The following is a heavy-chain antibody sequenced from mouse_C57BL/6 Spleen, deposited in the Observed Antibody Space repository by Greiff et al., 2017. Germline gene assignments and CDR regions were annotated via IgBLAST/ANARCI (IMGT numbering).Heavy chain of an antibody. CDR2: INPGSGGT. Sequence: VKLQQSGAELVRPGTSVKVSCKASGYAFTNYLIEWVKQRPGQGLEWIGVINPGSGGTNYNEKFKGKATLTADKSSSTAYMQLSSLTSEDSAVYFCARSRSSYDYDHYFDYWGQGTTLTVSS. V-gene: IGHV1-54*01. D-gene: IGHD2-4*01. CDR1: GYAFTNYL. J-gene: IGHJ2*01. CDR3: ARSRSSYDYDHYFDY.